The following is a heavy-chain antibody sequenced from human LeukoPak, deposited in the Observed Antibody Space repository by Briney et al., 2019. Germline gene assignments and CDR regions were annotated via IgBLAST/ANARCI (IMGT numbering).Heavy chain of an antibody. CDR1: GGSISSYY. Sequence: PSETLSLTCTVSGGSISSYYWSWIRQPAGKGLEWIGRIYTSGSTNYNPSLKSRVTMSADTSKNHFSLQLITVTAADTTVYYCAGGPAAGNDYWGKGNLVTVCS. CDR3: AGGPAAGNDY. D-gene: IGHD6-13*01. V-gene: IGHV4-4*07. CDR2: IYTSGST. J-gene: IGHJ4*02.